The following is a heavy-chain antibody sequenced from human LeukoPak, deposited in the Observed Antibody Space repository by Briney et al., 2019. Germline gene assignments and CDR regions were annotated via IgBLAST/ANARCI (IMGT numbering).Heavy chain of an antibody. CDR1: GFTFSNSW. Sequence: GGSLRLSCAASGFTFSNSWMSWVRQAPGKGLEWVATIKPDGSAQYYVDSVEGRFTISRDNSKNTLYLQMNSLRAEDTAVYYCAGGGGYSYGLNYWGQGTLVTVSS. CDR3: AGGGGYSYGLNY. CDR2: IKPDGSAQ. J-gene: IGHJ4*02. V-gene: IGHV3-7*03. D-gene: IGHD5-18*01.